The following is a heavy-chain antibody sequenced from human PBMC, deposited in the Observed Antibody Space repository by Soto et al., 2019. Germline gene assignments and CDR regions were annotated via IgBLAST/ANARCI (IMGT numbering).Heavy chain of an antibody. D-gene: IGHD6-13*01. CDR2: IWYDGSNK. Sequence: GGSLRLSCAASGFTFSSYGMHWVRQAPDNGLEWVAVIWYDGSNKYYADSVKGRFTISRDNSKNTLYLQMNSLRAEDTAVYYCARKAAAGLYYYYGMDVWGQGTTVTVSS. V-gene: IGHV3-33*01. J-gene: IGHJ6*02. CDR3: ARKAAAGLYYYYGMDV. CDR1: GFTFSSYG.